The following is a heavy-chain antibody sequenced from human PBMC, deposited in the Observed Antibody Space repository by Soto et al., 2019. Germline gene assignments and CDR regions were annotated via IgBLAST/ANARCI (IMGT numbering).Heavy chain of an antibody. V-gene: IGHV1-46*02. CDR2: ISPTDAST. Sequence: ASVKVSCKASGYTFDRYYMHWVRQAPGQGLEWMGVISPTDASTSYAQQFQGRVTMTRDTSTSTLYMELSSLRSEDTAVYYCTRGSFLEWSCMDVWGQGTTVTVSS. D-gene: IGHD3-3*01. CDR3: TRGSFLEWSCMDV. CDR1: GYTFDRYY. J-gene: IGHJ6*02.